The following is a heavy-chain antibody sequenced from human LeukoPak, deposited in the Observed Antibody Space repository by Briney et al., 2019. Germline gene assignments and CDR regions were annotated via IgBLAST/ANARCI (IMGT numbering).Heavy chain of an antibody. V-gene: IGHV4-59*02. CDR1: GGSVSSSF. Sequence: KASETLSLTCSVSGGSVSSSFWSWIRQPPGKGVEWIGHIYYSGSTNYNPSLKSRVTISVDTSKNHFSLKVTSVTAADTAVYYCARVGPTDDYGDSHDAFDIWGQGTLVAVSS. J-gene: IGHJ3*02. CDR3: ARVGPTDDYGDSHDAFDI. D-gene: IGHD4-17*01. CDR2: IYYSGST.